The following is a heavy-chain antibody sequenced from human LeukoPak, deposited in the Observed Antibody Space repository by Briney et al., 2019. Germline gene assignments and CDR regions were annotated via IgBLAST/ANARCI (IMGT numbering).Heavy chain of an antibody. J-gene: IGHJ3*02. V-gene: IGHV3-66*01. CDR2: PYSGGST. CDR1: GFTFSTYV. D-gene: IGHD3-10*01. CDR3: ARDQGSGMISRAFDI. Sequence: AAGSLTFSGSGSGFTFSTYVLSWLPQAPGKGLEGVSLPYSGGSTYYADSVKGRFTISRDNSKNTLYLQMNSLRIEDTAVYYCARDQGSGMISRAFDIWGQGTMVTVSS.